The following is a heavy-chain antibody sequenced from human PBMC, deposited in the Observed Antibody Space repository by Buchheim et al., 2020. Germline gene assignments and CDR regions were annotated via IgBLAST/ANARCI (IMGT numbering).Heavy chain of an antibody. Sequence: HLHLQESGSGLVNPSQTLSLTCAVSGDSIHSGGYSWSWIRQPPGKGLEWIGYIYHSGTTHYNPSLKSRVTMSVDRSKNQVSLKLSSVTAADTAVYYCARLDNTWFDPWGQGAL. V-gene: IGHV4-30-2*01. CDR3: ARLDNTWFDP. CDR1: GDSIHSGGYS. D-gene: IGHD3-9*01. CDR2: IYHSGTT. J-gene: IGHJ5*02.